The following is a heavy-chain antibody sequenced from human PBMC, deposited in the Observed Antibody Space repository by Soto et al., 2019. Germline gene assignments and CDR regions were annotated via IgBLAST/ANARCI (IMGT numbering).Heavy chain of an antibody. CDR3: ARTYDSNGYANEFDS. Sequence: QVVLQESGPGLVKPSETLSLTCSVSGRSITRYYWSWVRQPQGKGLEWIGYIYDNGITSQNPSLKSRVTMSADTSQNQFSLKLTAVTGAATAVYYCARTYDSNGYANEFDSWGQGILVTVTS. J-gene: IGHJ4*02. CDR1: GRSITRYY. V-gene: IGHV4-59*12. CDR2: IYDNGIT. D-gene: IGHD3-22*01.